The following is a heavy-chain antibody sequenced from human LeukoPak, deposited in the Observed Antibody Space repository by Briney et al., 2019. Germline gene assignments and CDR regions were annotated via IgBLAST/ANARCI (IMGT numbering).Heavy chain of an antibody. D-gene: IGHD6-25*01. V-gene: IGHV4-39*01. J-gene: IGHJ6*02. Sequence: SETLSLTCTVSGGSISSSSYYWGWIRQPPGKGLEWIGNLYYTGNTHYKSSLKSRLTISVDTSRNQFSLKLSSMTAADTAVYYCARGSGLGLDVWGQGTTVTVPS. CDR2: LYYTGNT. CDR3: ARGSGLGLDV. CDR1: GGSISSSSYY.